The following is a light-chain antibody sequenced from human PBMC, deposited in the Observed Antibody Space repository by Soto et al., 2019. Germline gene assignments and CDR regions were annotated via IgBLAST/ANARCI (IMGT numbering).Light chain of an antibody. V-gene: IGKV1-33*01. CDR1: QDISNY. Sequence: DIQMTQSPSSLSASVGDRVTITCQASQDISNYLNWYQQKPGKAPKLLIYDASNLETGVPSRFSGSGSGTDFTLKISRVEAEDVGVYYCMQALQMYTFGQGTKLEIK. CDR3: MQALQMYT. J-gene: IGKJ2*01. CDR2: DAS.